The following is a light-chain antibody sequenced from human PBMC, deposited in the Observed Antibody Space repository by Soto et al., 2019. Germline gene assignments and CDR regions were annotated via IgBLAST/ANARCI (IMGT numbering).Light chain of an antibody. CDR2: DVS. Sequence: QSVLTQPASVSGSPGQSITISCTGTSSDIGDYDYVSWYQQHPGKAPKLMIFDVSNRPSGVSNRFSGSKSGNTAFLTISGLQAEDETDYYCSSYTSSSTVVFGGGTKLTVL. V-gene: IGLV2-14*03. CDR3: SSYTSSSTVV. J-gene: IGLJ2*01. CDR1: SSDIGDYDY.